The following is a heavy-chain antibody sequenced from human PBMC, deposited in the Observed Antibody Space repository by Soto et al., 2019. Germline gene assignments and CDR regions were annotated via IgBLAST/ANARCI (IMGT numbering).Heavy chain of an antibody. V-gene: IGHV1-69*06. Sequence: QVQLAQSGAEVRKPGSSVKASCRASGSAYSDFAFSWARQTPGQGLEWMGGIIPMFAASKYAQRFQSRISITADTSTQTASLELSSLTPEDTAVYYCARGGIVAVPATLSSYNEYTNYRFDSWGQGTLGSV. CDR1: GSAYSDFA. J-gene: IGHJ4*02. CDR2: IIPMFAAS. CDR3: ARGGIVAVPATLSSYNEYTNYRFDS. D-gene: IGHD2-21*02.